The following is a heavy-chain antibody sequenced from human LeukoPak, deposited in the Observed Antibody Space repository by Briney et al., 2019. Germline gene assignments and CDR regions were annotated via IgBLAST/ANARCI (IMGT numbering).Heavy chain of an antibody. Sequence: SETLSLTCAVYGGSFSGYYWSWIRQPPGKGLEWIGEINHSGSTNYNPFLKSRVTISVDTSKNQFSLKLSSVTAADTAVYYCARGAYYYGSGSAARDYWGQGTLVTVSS. CDR2: INHSGST. J-gene: IGHJ4*02. V-gene: IGHV4-34*01. D-gene: IGHD3-10*01. CDR3: ARGAYYYGSGSAARDY. CDR1: GGSFSGYY.